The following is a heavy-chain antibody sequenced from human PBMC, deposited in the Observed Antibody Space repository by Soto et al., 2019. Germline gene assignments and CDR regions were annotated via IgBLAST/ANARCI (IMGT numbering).Heavy chain of an antibody. Sequence: EVQLVESGGGLVQPGRSLRLSCAASGFTFDDYAMHWVRQAPGKGLEWVSGISWNSGSIGYADSVKGRFTISRDNAKNSLYLQMNSLRAEDTALYYCAKDIQSSSWYLGGSWDYWGQGTLVTVSS. J-gene: IGHJ4*02. CDR3: AKDIQSSSWYLGGSWDY. CDR1: GFTFDDYA. V-gene: IGHV3-9*01. D-gene: IGHD6-13*01. CDR2: ISWNSGSI.